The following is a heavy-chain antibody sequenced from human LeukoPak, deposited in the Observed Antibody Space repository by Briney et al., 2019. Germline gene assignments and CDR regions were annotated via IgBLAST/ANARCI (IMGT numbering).Heavy chain of an antibody. CDR1: GFSFGSYS. V-gene: IGHV3-21*01. CDR2: ISSTSTYI. J-gene: IGHJ6*04. D-gene: IGHD6-13*01. CDR3: ARPYTSSPGDYGMDV. Sequence: GGSLRLSCADSGFSFGSYSMNWARQAPGKGLEWVSSISSTSTYIYYADSVKGRFTISRDNSKNSLYLQMNSLRAEDTAVYYCARPYTSSPGDYGMDVWGKGTTVTVSS.